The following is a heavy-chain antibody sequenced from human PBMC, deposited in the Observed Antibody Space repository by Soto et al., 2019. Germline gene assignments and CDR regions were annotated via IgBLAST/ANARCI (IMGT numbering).Heavy chain of an antibody. Sequence: QVQLVQSGAEVKKPGASVKVSCKASGYTFTSYGISWVRQAPGQGLEWMGWISAYNGNTNYAQKLQGRVTMTADTSTSTAYMEPSSLRSDDTALYYCAREWAAAGPFDYWGQGTLVTFSS. D-gene: IGHD6-13*01. CDR2: ISAYNGNT. CDR1: GYTFTSYG. J-gene: IGHJ4*02. CDR3: AREWAAAGPFDY. V-gene: IGHV1-18*01.